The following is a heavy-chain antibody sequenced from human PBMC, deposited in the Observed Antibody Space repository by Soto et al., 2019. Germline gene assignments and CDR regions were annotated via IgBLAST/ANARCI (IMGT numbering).Heavy chain of an antibody. Sequence: PGGFLRLFFSASGFTVDDNFMSWVRQAPGKGLEWVSVIYSGGTTYYADSVKDSFTVSRDNSKNTLHLQMNSLRAEDTAVYYCAREWELMYWGQGTLVTVSS. J-gene: IGHJ4*02. V-gene: IGHV3-66*01. CDR3: AREWELMY. D-gene: IGHD1-26*01. CDR1: GFTVDDNF. CDR2: IYSGGTT.